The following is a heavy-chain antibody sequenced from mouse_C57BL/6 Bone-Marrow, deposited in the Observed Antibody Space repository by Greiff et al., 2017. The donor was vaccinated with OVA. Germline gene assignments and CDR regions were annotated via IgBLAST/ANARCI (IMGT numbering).Heavy chain of an antibody. CDR1: GFSLSTSGMG. D-gene: IGHD1-1*01. CDR3: ARGVHITTAVEGFAY. CDR2: IYWDDDK. J-gene: IGHJ3*01. V-gene: IGHV8-12*01. Sequence: QVTLKVSGPGLLQSSQPLSLTCSFSGFSLSTSGMGVSWIRQPSGKGLEWLAHIYWDDDKRYNQFLKSPPTTFKDTSRNQVFLKITRVSPADTATSDYARGVHITTAVEGFAYWGQGTLVTVSA.